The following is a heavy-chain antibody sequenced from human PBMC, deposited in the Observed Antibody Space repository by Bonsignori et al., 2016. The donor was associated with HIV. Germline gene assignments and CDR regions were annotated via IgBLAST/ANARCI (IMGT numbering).Heavy chain of an antibody. Sequence: VRQAPGKGLELVSSITSSSDYIYYADSMKGRFTISRDNAKNSLYLQMNSLRAEDTAVYYCARAPMVRGVIPSGGTYYYYYYMDVWGKGTTVTVSS. CDR3: ARAPMVRGVIPSGGTYYYYYYMDV. J-gene: IGHJ6*03. D-gene: IGHD3-10*01. V-gene: IGHV3-21*01. CDR2: ITSSSDYI.